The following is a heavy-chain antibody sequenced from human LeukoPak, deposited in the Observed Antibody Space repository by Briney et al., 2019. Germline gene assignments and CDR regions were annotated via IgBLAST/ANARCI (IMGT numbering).Heavy chain of an antibody. Sequence: SLKISCKGSGFTFDDYAMHWVRQAPGKGLEWVSGISWNSGSIGYADSVKGRFTISRDNAKNSLYLQMNSLRAEDTALYYCAKGSSPQYGMDVWGQGTTVTVSS. V-gene: IGHV3-9*01. CDR2: ISWNSGSI. CDR1: GFTFDDYA. J-gene: IGHJ6*02. CDR3: AKGSSPQYGMDV.